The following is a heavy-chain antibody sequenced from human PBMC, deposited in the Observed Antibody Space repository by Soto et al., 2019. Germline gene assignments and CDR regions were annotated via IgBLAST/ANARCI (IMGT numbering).Heavy chain of an antibody. J-gene: IGHJ3*02. V-gene: IGHV3-7*05. CDR3: ARDGYCSGGSCYLGAFDI. CDR2: IKQDGSEK. D-gene: IGHD2-15*01. CDR1: GFTFSSHW. Sequence: GGSLRLSCAASGFTFSSHWMSLVRQAHGKGLEWVANIKQDGSEKYYVDSVKGRFTISRDNAKNSLYLQMNSLRAEDTAVYYCARDGYCSGGSCYLGAFDIWGQGTMVTVSS.